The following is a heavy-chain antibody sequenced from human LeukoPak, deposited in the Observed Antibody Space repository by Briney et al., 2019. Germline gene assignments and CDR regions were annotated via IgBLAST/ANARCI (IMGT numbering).Heavy chain of an antibody. CDR1: GGSISSGDYY. CDR2: IYDSGST. CDR3: ARSSRRRNGFDP. V-gene: IGHV4-30-4*01. Sequence: SETLSLSCTVSGGSISSGDYYWNWIRQPPGKGLQWIGCIYDSGSTYYSPSLKSRLTISVDTSKNQFSLNLSAVTAADTAVYYGARSSRRRNGFDPWGQGTLVTVSS. J-gene: IGHJ5*02.